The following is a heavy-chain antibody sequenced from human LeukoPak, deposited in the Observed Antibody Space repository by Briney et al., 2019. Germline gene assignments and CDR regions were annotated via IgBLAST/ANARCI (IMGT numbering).Heavy chain of an antibody. Sequence: PSETLSLTCAVYGGSFSGYYWSWIRQPPGKGLEWIGEINHSGSTNYNPSLKSRVTISVDTSKNQFSLKLSSVTAADTAVYYCAGVGDNWFDPWGQGTLVTVSS. CDR2: INHSGST. J-gene: IGHJ5*02. CDR3: AGVGDNWFDP. CDR1: GGSFSGYY. V-gene: IGHV4-34*01.